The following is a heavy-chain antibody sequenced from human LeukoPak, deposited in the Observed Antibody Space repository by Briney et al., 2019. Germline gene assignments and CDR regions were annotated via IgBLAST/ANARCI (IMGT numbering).Heavy chain of an antibody. CDR3: ARAFQGLPSDAFDI. J-gene: IGHJ3*02. CDR2: IIPIFGTA. CDR1: GGTFSSYA. D-gene: IGHD4-11*01. Sequence: ASVKVSCKASGGTFSSYAISWVRQAPGQGLEWMGGIIPIFGTANYAQKFQGRVTITADKSTSTAYMELSSLRSEDTAAYYCARAFQGLPSDAFDIWGQGTMVTVSS. V-gene: IGHV1-69*06.